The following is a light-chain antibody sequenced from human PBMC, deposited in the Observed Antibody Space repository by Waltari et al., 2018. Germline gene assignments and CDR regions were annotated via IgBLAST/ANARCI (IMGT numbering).Light chain of an antibody. CDR2: AAS. V-gene: IGKV1-39*01. CDR1: ENIDNY. CDR3: QQSYTPPLT. J-gene: IGKJ4*01. Sequence: IQLTQSPPSPSASAVDRVPITSRASENIDNYVKWYQHKPGKPPKPLIHAASTLQSGVPSMFSGSSSGTHFTLTIGSLQPEDFAFYFCQQSYTPPLTFGGGTKVEIK.